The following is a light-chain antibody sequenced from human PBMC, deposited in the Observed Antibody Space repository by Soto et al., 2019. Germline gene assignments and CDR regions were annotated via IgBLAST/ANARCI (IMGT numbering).Light chain of an antibody. Sequence: DIQMTQSPSTLSASVGDRVTITCRASQNINSWLAWYQQKPGKAPKLLIYDASSLKSGVPPRFSGSGSETEFTLTISSLQPDDFATYYCQQYNSYSWTFGQGTKVDIK. J-gene: IGKJ1*01. CDR2: DAS. CDR3: QQYNSYSWT. V-gene: IGKV1-5*01. CDR1: QNINSW.